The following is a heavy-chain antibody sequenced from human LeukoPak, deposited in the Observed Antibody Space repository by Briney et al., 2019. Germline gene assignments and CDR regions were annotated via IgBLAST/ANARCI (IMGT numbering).Heavy chain of an antibody. V-gene: IGHV3-7*01. Sequence: GGSLRLSCAASGFNFSTYSMNWVRQAPGKGLEWVANLNPDGSERKYVDSVKGRFTISRDNAKNSLYLQMNSLRAEDTAVFYCARDSGSCRGCAFDVWGHGTMVTVSS. CDR2: LNPDGSER. CDR1: GFNFSTYS. D-gene: IGHD1-26*01. J-gene: IGHJ3*01. CDR3: ARDSGSCRGCAFDV.